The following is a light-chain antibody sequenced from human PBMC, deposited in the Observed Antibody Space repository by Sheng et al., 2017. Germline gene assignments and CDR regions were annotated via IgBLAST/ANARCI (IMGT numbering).Light chain of an antibody. Sequence: QSALTQPASVSGSPGQSITISCTGTSSDIGSYKFVSWYQQHPGKAPKLIIYDVSERPSGVSNRFSASKSANTASLTISGLQTEDEADYSCSSYTSSGHVIFGGGTRLTVL. CDR3: SSYTSSGHVI. CDR2: DVS. CDR1: SSDIGSYKF. J-gene: IGLJ2*01. V-gene: IGLV2-14*03.